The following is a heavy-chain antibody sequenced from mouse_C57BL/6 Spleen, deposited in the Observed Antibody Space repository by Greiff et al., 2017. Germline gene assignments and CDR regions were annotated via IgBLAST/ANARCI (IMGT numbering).Heavy chain of an antibody. D-gene: IGHD1-1*01. J-gene: IGHJ4*01. CDR2: IYPRSGTT. V-gene: IGHV1-81*01. Sequence: QVQLKESGAELARPGASVKLSCKASGYTFTSYGISWVKQRTGQGLEWIGEIYPRSGTTYYNEKFKGKATLTADKSSSTAYMELRSLTSEDSAVYCCAREDYYGSSPYAMDYWGQGTSVTVSS. CDR1: GYTFTSYG. CDR3: AREDYYGSSPYAMDY.